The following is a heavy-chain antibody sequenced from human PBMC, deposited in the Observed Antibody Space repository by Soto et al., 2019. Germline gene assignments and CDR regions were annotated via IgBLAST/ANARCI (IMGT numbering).Heavy chain of an antibody. D-gene: IGHD5-12*01. Sequence: EVKLLESGGGLVQPGESLRLSCAASGFRFWTYSMSWVRQAPGKGLEWVSGISGDGSATSYADSLKGRFIVSRDNSKDTLFLQINTLRVEDTAVYYCAKTRLYDNNDYHRDGFDVWGLGTAVTVS. CDR2: ISGDGSAT. CDR3: AKTRLYDNNDYHRDGFDV. V-gene: IGHV3-23*01. CDR1: GFRFWTYS. J-gene: IGHJ3*01.